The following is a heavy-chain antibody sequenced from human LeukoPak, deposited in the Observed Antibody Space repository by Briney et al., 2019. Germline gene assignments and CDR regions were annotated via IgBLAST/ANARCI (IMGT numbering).Heavy chain of an antibody. V-gene: IGHV3-30-3*01. D-gene: IGHD2-21*02. CDR3: VREDTPATANY. J-gene: IGHJ4*02. CDR2: ISSDGGNR. Sequence: GGSLRLSCAASGFTFSSYAMHWVRRAPGKALEWVATISSDGGNRYYSDSVKGRFTISRDNSKDTLFLQMHSLRPGDTAVYYCVREDTPATANYWGQGTLVTISS. CDR1: GFTFSSYA.